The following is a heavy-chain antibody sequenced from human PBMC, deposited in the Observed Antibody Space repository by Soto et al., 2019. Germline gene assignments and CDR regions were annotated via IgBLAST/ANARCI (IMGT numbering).Heavy chain of an antibody. CDR1: GFTFSSYA. CDR2: ISYDGSNK. CDR3: ARDAGESSDYYLSFYYFDY. D-gene: IGHD3-22*01. Sequence: GGSLRLSCAASGFTFSSYAMHWVRQAPGKGLEWVAVISYDGSNKYYADSVKGRFTISRDNSKNTLYLQMNSLRAEDTAVYYCARDAGESSDYYLSFYYFDYWGQGTLVTVSS. J-gene: IGHJ4*02. V-gene: IGHV3-30-3*01.